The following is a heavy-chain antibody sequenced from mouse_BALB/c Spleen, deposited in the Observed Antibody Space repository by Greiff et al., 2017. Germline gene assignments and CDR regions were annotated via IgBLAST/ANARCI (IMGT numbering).Heavy chain of an antibody. J-gene: IGHJ3*01. CDR2: ISTYYGDA. D-gene: IGHD1-2*01. Sequence: QVQLKQSGSELVRPGVSVKISCKGSGYTFTDYAMHWVKQSHAKSLEWIGVISTYYGDASYNQKFKGKATMTVDKSSSTAYMELARLTSEDSAIYYCARYGGLITTDPFAYWGQGTLVTVSA. V-gene: IGHV1S137*01. CDR1: GYTFTDYA. CDR3: ARYGGLITTDPFAY.